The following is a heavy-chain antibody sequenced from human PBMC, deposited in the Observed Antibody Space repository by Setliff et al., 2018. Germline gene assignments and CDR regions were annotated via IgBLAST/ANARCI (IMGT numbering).Heavy chain of an antibody. CDR3: ARRYCSSTTTTCFGPPPGMDV. V-gene: IGHV3-21*01. Sequence: GGSLRLSCAASGFTFRSYSMNWVRQAPGKGLEWVSSLDSSSSYIFYADSVKGRFTISRDNAKNSLYLQMNSLRAEDTAVYYCARRYCSSTTTTCFGPPPGMDVWGKGTTVTVSS. CDR2: LDSSSSYI. D-gene: IGHD2-2*01. J-gene: IGHJ6*04. CDR1: GFTFRSYS.